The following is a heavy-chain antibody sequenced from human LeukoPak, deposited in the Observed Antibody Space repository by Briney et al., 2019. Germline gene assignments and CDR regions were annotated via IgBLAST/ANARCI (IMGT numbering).Heavy chain of an antibody. Sequence: SETLSLTCTVSGGSISSYYWSWIRQPPGKGLEWIGYIYYSGSTNYNPSLKSRVTISVDTSKNQFSLKLSSVTAADTAVYYCASYYYDSSGYLTWGQGTLVTVSS. V-gene: IGHV4-59*08. CDR1: GGSISSYY. D-gene: IGHD3-22*01. CDR2: IYYSGST. CDR3: ASYYYDSSGYLT. J-gene: IGHJ5*02.